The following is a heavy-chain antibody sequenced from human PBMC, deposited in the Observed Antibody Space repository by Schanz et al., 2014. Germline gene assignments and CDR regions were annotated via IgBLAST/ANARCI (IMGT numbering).Heavy chain of an antibody. Sequence: VQLLQFGGGVVQPGRSLRLSCAASGFTFSSYAMHWVRQAPGKGLEWVSTISASGGSTYYADSVKGRFTISRDNSKNILYLQMNSLRAEDTAVYYCAKARRKSNCSGGRCFHYSYYGMDVWGQGTTVTVSS. J-gene: IGHJ6*02. D-gene: IGHD2-15*01. V-gene: IGHV3-23*01. CDR1: GFTFSSYA. CDR2: ISASGGST. CDR3: AKARRKSNCSGGRCFHYSYYGMDV.